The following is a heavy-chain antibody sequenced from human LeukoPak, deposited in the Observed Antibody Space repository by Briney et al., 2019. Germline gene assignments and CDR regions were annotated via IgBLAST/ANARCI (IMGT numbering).Heavy chain of an antibody. CDR3: ARAYDFWSGYYPYFDY. CDR2: IYYSGST. Sequence: PSETLSLTCTFSGGSISSGDYYWSWIRQPPAKGLEWVGYIYYSGSTYYTQSLKSRVTISVDTSKNQFSLKLSSVTAADTAVYYCARAYDFWSGYYPYFDYWGQGTLVTVSS. D-gene: IGHD3-3*01. J-gene: IGHJ4*02. V-gene: IGHV4-30-4*08. CDR1: GGSISSGDYY.